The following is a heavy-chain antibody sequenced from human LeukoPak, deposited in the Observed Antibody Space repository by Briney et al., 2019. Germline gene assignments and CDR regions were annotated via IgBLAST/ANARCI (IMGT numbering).Heavy chain of an antibody. D-gene: IGHD6-6*01. CDR1: GGSISSYY. V-gene: IGHV4-59*12. Sequence: SETLSLTCTVSGGSISSYYWSWIRQPPGKGMEWIAYISYSGSTNYNPSLKSRITISVDTSKNQFSLKLTSVTAADTAVYYCAKVGVAARRFGYYLDYWGQGTLVTVSS. CDR3: AKVGVAARRFGYYLDY. J-gene: IGHJ4*02. CDR2: ISYSGST.